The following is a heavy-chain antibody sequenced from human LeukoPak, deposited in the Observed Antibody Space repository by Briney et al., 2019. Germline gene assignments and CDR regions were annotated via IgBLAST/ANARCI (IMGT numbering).Heavy chain of an antibody. CDR3: ARDVPDILTNWFDP. Sequence: GGSLRLSCAASGFTFSSYSMNLVRQAPGKGLEWVSSISSSSSYIYYADSVKGRFTISRDNAKNSLYLQMNSLRAEDTAVYYCARDVPDILTNWFDPWGQGTLVTVSS. J-gene: IGHJ5*02. CDR1: GFTFSSYS. D-gene: IGHD3-9*01. CDR2: ISSSSSYI. V-gene: IGHV3-21*01.